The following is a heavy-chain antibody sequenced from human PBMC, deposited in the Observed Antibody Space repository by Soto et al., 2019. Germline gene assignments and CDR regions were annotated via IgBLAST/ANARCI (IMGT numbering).Heavy chain of an antibody. CDR1: GGTFSNFA. J-gene: IGHJ6*02. CDR2: IFPVSGTS. D-gene: IGHD3-16*02. Sequence: QVQLVQSGAEVKRPGSSVKVSCQASGGTFSNFAFSWVRLAPGQGLQWMGGIFPVSGTSNIAQSLQGRVTVTADESTTTIHMELRSLRSEDTAVYYCARSTWGTYRYPVDYYYGMDVWGQGTSVTVSS. V-gene: IGHV1-69*01. CDR3: ARSTWGTYRYPVDYYYGMDV.